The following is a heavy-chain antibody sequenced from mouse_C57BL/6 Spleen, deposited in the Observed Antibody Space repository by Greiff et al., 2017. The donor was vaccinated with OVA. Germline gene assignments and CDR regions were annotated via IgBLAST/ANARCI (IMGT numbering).Heavy chain of an antibody. CDR3: TCEDYEAY. Sequence: VQLQQSGAELVRPGASVKLSCTASGFNLTDYYMHWVKQRPEQGLEWLGRIDPEDGDTEYAPKFQGKATMTADTSSNTAYLQLSSLTSEDTAVYYCTCEDYEAYWGQGTLVTVSA. J-gene: IGHJ3*01. CDR2: IDPEDGDT. CDR1: GFNLTDYY. D-gene: IGHD2-4*01. V-gene: IGHV14-1*01.